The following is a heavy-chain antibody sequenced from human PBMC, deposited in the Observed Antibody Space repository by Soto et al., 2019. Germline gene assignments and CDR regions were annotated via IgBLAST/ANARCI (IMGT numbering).Heavy chain of an antibody. J-gene: IGHJ6*03. Sequence: PSETLSLTCTVSGGSISSYYWSWIRQPPGKGLEWIGYIYYSGSTNYNPSLKSRVTISVDTSKNQFPLKLSSVTAADTAVYYCARHPNSYYDFWSGTKDYYYYYMDVWGKWTTVTVSS. V-gene: IGHV4-59*08. CDR3: ARHPNSYYDFWSGTKDYYYYYMDV. CDR1: GGSISSYY. CDR2: IYYSGST. D-gene: IGHD3-3*01.